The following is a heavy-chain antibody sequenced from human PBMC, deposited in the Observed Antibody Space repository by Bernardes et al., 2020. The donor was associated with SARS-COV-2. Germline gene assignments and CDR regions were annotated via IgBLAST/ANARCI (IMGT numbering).Heavy chain of an antibody. CDR3: ATGSFGEAPFHH. CDR2: INHNGRT. J-gene: IGHJ1*01. V-gene: IGHV4-34*01. D-gene: IGHD3-10*01. Sequence: SETLSLTCGFNGGSFSTYYWSWIRQSPGQGLQWNGEINHNGRTKSNPSLKSRIPITVDTSKKKFSVNLKSLTAADTAASYCATGSFGEAPFHHWDQGTLVTDSS. CDR1: GGSFSTYY.